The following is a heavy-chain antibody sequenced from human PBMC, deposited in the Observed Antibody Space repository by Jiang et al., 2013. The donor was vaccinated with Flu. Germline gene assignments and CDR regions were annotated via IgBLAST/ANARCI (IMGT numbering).Heavy chain of an antibody. CDR1: GFTFSSYG. Sequence: VQLLESGGGVVQPGRSLRLSCAASGFTFSSYGMHWVRQAPGKGLEWVSAISGSGGSTYYADSVKGRFTISRDNSKNTLYLQMNSLRAEDTAVYYCASKTFWSQGAFDIWGQGTMVTVSS. V-gene: IGHV3-23*01. J-gene: IGHJ3*02. CDR2: ISGSGGST. CDR3: ASKTFWSQGAFDI. D-gene: IGHD1-1*01.